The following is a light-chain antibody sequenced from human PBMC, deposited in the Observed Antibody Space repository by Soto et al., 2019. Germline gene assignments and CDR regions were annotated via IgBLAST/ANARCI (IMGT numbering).Light chain of an antibody. Sequence: DIQMTQSPSSLSASVGDRVTITCRASQNISTFLNWYQQEPGKAPKLLIYAASSLPGGVPSRFSGSGSGTDFTLTITSLQPEDFASYYCQQSYSTWCTFGQGTKLEIK. V-gene: IGKV1-39*01. J-gene: IGKJ2*02. CDR2: AAS. CDR1: QNISTF. CDR3: QQSYSTWCT.